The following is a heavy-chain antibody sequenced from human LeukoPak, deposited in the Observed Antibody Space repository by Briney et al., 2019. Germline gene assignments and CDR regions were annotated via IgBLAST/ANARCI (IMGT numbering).Heavy chain of an antibody. Sequence: PGGSLRLSCAASGFTFSMYWMSWVRQAPGKGLEWVANIERDGSEKYYVDSVRGRFTISRDNAKNALYLQMNSLRVEDTAVHYCARDVTMIRGVKGGYYFDYWGQGTQVTVSS. J-gene: IGHJ4*02. D-gene: IGHD3-10*01. CDR1: GFTFSMYW. CDR3: ARDVTMIRGVKGGYYFDY. V-gene: IGHV3-7*04. CDR2: IERDGSEK.